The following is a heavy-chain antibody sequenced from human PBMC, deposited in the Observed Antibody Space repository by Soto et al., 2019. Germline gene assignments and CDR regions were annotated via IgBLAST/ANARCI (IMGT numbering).Heavy chain of an antibody. D-gene: IGHD6-13*01. Sequence: RASVKVSCKASGYTFTGYYMHWVRQAPGQGLEWMGWINPNSGGTNYAQKFQGRVTMTRDTSISTAYMELSRLRSDDTAVYYCATPSKDRIAAAGTAPYYYYGMDVWGQGTTVTVSS. CDR1: GYTFTGYY. V-gene: IGHV1-2*02. CDR3: ATPSKDRIAAAGTAPYYYYGMDV. J-gene: IGHJ6*02. CDR2: INPNSGGT.